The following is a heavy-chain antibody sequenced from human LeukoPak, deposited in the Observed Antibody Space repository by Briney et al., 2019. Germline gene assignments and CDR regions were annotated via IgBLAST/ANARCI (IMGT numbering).Heavy chain of an antibody. D-gene: IGHD1-1*01. CDR3: ASGPMENWFDP. V-gene: IGHV4-34*01. J-gene: IGHJ5*02. CDR2: INHIGST. CDR1: GGSLSGYS. Sequence: SETLSLTCAVYGGSLSGYSWSWIRQPPGKGLEWIGEINHIGSTNYNPSLKSRVTISVDTSKNQFSLNLNSVTAADTAVYYCASGPMENWFDPWGQGTLVTVSS.